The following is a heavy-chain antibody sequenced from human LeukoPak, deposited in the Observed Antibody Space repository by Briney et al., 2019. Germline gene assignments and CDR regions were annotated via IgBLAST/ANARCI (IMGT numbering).Heavy chain of an antibody. CDR1: SYTFTNLV. J-gene: IGHJ5*02. CDR3: ARDGRYSGSYYSWFDP. Sequence: GASVKVSCKASSYTFTNLVVSWVRQAPGQGLEWMGWISAYNGNTNYAQKLQGRVTMTTDTSTSTAYMELRSLRSDDTAVYYCARDGRYSGSYYSWFDPWGQGTLVTVSS. V-gene: IGHV1-18*01. D-gene: IGHD1-26*01. CDR2: ISAYNGNT.